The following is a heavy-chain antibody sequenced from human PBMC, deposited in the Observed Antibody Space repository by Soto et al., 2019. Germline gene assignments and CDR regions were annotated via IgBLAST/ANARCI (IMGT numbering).Heavy chain of an antibody. D-gene: IGHD6-13*01. CDR1: VFSFTIYW. CDR2: IYPDDSDT. V-gene: IGHV5-51*01. Sequence: PGESLKSSCKASVFSFTIYWIGGVRQMPGKGLEWMGIIYPDDSDTRYSPSFQGRVTISADRSISTAYLQMSSLKASDTEISYCAHLPPRVQHLVSYYFDYWGQGTVVTVSS. CDR3: AHLPPRVQHLVSYYFDY. J-gene: IGHJ4*02.